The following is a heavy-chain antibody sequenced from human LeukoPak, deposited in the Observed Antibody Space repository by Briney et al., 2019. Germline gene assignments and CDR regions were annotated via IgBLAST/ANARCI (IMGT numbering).Heavy chain of an antibody. D-gene: IGHD6-13*01. Sequence: GGSLRLSCAASGFTFGSYSMNWVRQAPGKGLEWVSYISISTSTIYYADSVKGRFTISRDNAKNSLYLQMNSLRAEDTAVYYCARDLGIAAAGGYDYWGQGTLVTVSS. CDR2: ISISTSTI. CDR3: ARDLGIAAAGGYDY. CDR1: GFTFGSYS. J-gene: IGHJ4*02. V-gene: IGHV3-48*01.